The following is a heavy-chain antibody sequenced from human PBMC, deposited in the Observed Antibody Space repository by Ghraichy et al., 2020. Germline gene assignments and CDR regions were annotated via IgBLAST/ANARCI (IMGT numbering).Heavy chain of an antibody. D-gene: IGHD1-26*01. V-gene: IGHV3-30*18. CDR3: AKEEWELSYPDY. CDR1: GFTFSSYG. Sequence: GGSLRLSCAASGFTFSSYGMHWVRQAPGKGLEWVAVISYDGSNKYYADSVKGRFTISRDNSKNTLYLQMNSLRAEDTAVYYCAKEEWELSYPDYWGQGTLVTVSS. CDR2: ISYDGSNK. J-gene: IGHJ4*02.